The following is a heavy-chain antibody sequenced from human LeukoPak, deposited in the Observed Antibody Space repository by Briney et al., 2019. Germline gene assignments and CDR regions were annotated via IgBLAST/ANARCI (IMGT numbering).Heavy chain of an antibody. CDR3: WDTNWNGDWDY. V-gene: IGHV3-15*01. J-gene: IGHJ4*02. CDR2: IKSKAHGGTT. D-gene: IGHD1-1*01. CDR1: GFTFSNAW. Sequence: GGSLRLSCAASGFTFSNAWMHWVRQAPGKGLEWVGRIKSKAHGGTTDYAAPVKGRFTISRDDSKNTLYLQMNSLKTEDTAVYYCWDTNWNGDWDYWGQGALVAVSS.